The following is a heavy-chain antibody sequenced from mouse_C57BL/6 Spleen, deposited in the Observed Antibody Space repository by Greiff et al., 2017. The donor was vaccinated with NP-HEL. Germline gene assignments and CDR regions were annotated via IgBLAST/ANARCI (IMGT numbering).Heavy chain of an antibody. CDR1: GYTFTSYW. Sequence: VQLQESGTELVKPGASVKLSCKASGYTFTSYWMHWVKQRPGQGLEWIGNINPSNGGTNYNEKFKSKATLTVDKSSSTAYMQLSSLTSEDSAVYYCARGDFYYDYGGVPYYYAMDYWGQGTSVTVSS. D-gene: IGHD2-4*01. V-gene: IGHV1-53*01. J-gene: IGHJ4*01. CDR3: ARGDFYYDYGGVPYYYAMDY. CDR2: INPSNGGT.